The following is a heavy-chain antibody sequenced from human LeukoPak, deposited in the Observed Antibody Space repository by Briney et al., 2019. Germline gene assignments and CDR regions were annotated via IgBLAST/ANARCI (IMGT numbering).Heavy chain of an antibody. CDR1: GYTFTSYG. CDR2: ISTYNGNT. Sequence: GASVKVSCKASGYTFTSYGISWVRQAPGQGLEWMGWISTYNGNTNYAQKLQGRVTMTTDTSTSTAHMELRSLRSDDTAVYYCAIYTFRTGYSSSWDDDYWGQGTLVTVSS. J-gene: IGHJ4*02. V-gene: IGHV1-18*01. D-gene: IGHD6-13*01. CDR3: AIYTFRTGYSSSWDDDY.